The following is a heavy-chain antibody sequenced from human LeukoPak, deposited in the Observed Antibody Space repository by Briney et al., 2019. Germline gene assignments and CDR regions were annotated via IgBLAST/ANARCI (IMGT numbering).Heavy chain of an antibody. CDR1: GYSFTSYW. V-gene: IGHV5-51*01. J-gene: IGHJ4*02. CDR2: IYPGDSDT. Sequence: GESLKISCKGSGYSFTSYWIGWVRQMPGKGLEWMGIIYPGDSDTRYSPSFQGQVTISADKSIGTAYLQWSSLKASDTAMYYCARHRKAPYCSSASCPYYFDYWGQGTLVTVSS. D-gene: IGHD2-2*01. CDR3: ARHRKAPYCSSASCPYYFDY.